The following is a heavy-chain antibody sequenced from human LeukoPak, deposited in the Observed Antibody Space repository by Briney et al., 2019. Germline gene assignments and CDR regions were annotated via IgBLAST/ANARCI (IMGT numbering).Heavy chain of an antibody. D-gene: IGHD1-26*01. CDR3: ARDESGSDSARGAVIDI. V-gene: IGHV3-48*02. Sequence: GGSLRLSCVASGFTFSSYTMNWVRKAPGKGLEWISYISSSSSITYYADSVKGRFSISRDNAKNSLYLQMNSLRDEDTAVYYCARDESGSDSARGAVIDICGQGAMVTVSS. CDR2: ISSSSSIT. CDR1: GFTFSSYT. J-gene: IGHJ3*02.